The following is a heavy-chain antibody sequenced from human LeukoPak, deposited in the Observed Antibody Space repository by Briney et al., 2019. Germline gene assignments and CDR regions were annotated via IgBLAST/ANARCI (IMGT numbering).Heavy chain of an antibody. J-gene: IGHJ4*02. CDR1: GFTFTGYY. D-gene: IGHD1-7*01. V-gene: IGHV1-2*02. CDR2: VSPKTGGT. Sequence: GASVKVSCKASGFTFTGYYIHWIRQAPGQGLEWMGWVSPKTGGTRYAQNFQGRATMTGDTSITTAYMELSSLRSDDTAIYYCARDVGGTFDYWGQGTVVTVFS. CDR3: ARDVGGTFDY.